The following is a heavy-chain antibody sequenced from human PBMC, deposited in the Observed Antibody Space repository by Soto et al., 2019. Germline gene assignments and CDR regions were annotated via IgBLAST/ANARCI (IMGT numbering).Heavy chain of an antibody. CDR3: ARVGLRFLEGLLYPPHWFDP. V-gene: IGHV1-8*01. Sequence: GASVKVSCKASGYTFTSYDINWVRQATGQGLEWMGWMNPNSGNTGYAQKFQGRVTMTRNTSISTAYMELSSLRSEDTAVYYCARVGLRFLEGLLYPPHWFDPWGQGTLVTVSS. D-gene: IGHD3-3*01. J-gene: IGHJ5*02. CDR1: GYTFTSYD. CDR2: MNPNSGNT.